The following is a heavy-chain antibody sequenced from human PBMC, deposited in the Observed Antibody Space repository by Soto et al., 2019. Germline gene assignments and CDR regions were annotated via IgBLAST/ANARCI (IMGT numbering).Heavy chain of an antibody. CDR3: ARDPNIDAFDI. CDR1: GASISSGAYY. CDR2: IFYSGTT. D-gene: IGHD2-8*01. Sequence: QVQLQESGPGLVKPSQTLSLTCTVSGASISSGAYYWSWIRQHPGKGLEWIGYIFYSGTTYCNPSLKSRVTMSVDTSKNQFSLKLRSLTAADTAVFYCARDPNIDAFDIWGQGTMVTVSS. J-gene: IGHJ3*02. V-gene: IGHV4-31*03.